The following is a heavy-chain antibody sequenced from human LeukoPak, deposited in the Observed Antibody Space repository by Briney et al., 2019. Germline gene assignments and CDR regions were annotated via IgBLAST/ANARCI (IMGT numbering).Heavy chain of an antibody. CDR1: GFTFRSHA. Sequence: GGSLRPSCVGSGFTFRSHAMSWVRQAPEKGLEFVSGIYENGGTTYYADSVKGRFSISRDNSKNTLYLQMDSLRGEDTAVYYCAKDFRIGYSAHFDYWGQGTLVTVSS. J-gene: IGHJ4*02. CDR3: AKDFRIGYSAHFDY. D-gene: IGHD2-21*01. V-gene: IGHV3-23*01. CDR2: IYENGGTT.